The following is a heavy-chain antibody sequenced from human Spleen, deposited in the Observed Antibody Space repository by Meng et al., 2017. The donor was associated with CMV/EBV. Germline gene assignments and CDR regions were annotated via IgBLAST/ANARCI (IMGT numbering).Heavy chain of an antibody. CDR1: GFTFSSYE. CDR3: AREVLESIYYYAMDV. Sequence: GESLKISCAASGFTFSSYEMNWVRQAPGKGLEWVSYITASGNTIYYADSVKGRFTISRDNAKNSLFLQMNSLRAEDTAVYYCAREVLESIYYYAMDVWGQGTTVTVSS. V-gene: IGHV3-48*03. J-gene: IGHJ6*02. CDR2: ITASGNTI. D-gene: IGHD1-1*01.